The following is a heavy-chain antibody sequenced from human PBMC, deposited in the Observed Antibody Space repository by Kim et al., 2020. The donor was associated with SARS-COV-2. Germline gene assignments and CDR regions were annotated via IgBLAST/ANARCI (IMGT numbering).Heavy chain of an antibody. CDR1: GFTFSSYG. J-gene: IGHJ4*02. D-gene: IGHD6-19*01. CDR3: AKDRVGFQWLPAN. Sequence: GGSLRLSCAASGFTFSSYGMHWVRQAPGKGLEWVAVISYDGSNKYYADSVKGRFTISRDNSKNTLYLQMNSLRAEDTAVYYCAKDRVGFQWLPANWGQGT. CDR2: ISYDGSNK. V-gene: IGHV3-30*18.